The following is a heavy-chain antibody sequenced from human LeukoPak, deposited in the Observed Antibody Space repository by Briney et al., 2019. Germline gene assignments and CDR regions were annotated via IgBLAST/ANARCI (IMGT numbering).Heavy chain of an antibody. V-gene: IGHV3-21*01. D-gene: IGHD2-21*01. CDR1: GFTFSSYS. Sequence: PGGSLRLSCAASGFTFSSYSMNWVRQAPGKGLEWVSSISSSSSYIYYADSVKGRFTISRDNAKNSLYLQMNSLRAEDTAVYYCASGDTAYGGDYGGQETLVTVPS. J-gene: IGHJ4*02. CDR2: ISSSSSYI. CDR3: ASGDTAYGGDY.